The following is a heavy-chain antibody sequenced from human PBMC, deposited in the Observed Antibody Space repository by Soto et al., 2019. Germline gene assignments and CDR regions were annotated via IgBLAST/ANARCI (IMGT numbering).Heavy chain of an antibody. Sequence: QVQLIQSEAAVMKPGSSVRVSCTASGGIFGSHGFSWVRQAPGQRLEWLVGFIPIFGTLTYTEKFQARVRIAADEAVNTVYLDLSGLTSDDTAVYYCVRDRRIYYSDPQDEFVASDYELWGQGTMVTVSS. CDR3: VRDRRIYYSDPQDEFVASDYEL. D-gene: IGHD3-22*01. CDR2: FIPIFGTL. J-gene: IGHJ3*01. CDR1: GGIFGSHG. V-gene: IGHV1-69*01.